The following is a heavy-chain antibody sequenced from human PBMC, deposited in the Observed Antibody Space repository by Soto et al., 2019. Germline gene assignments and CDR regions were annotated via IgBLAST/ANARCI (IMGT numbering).Heavy chain of an antibody. J-gene: IGHJ4*02. CDR2: IRNKGNRYTT. D-gene: IGHD3-16*02. Sequence: PGGSLRLSCAASGFTFSDYYMDWVRQAPGKGLEWVGRIRNKGNRYTTEYAAPVKGRFTISRDDSKNSLYLQMNSLKTEDTAVYYCGREKISFGGVIDYWGQGTLVTVSS. CDR1: GFTFSDYY. CDR3: GREKISFGGVIDY. V-gene: IGHV3-72*01.